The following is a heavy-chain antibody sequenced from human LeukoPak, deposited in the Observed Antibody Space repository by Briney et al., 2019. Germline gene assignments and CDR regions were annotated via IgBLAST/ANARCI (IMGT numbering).Heavy chain of an antibody. V-gene: IGHV4-61*02. D-gene: IGHD3-10*01. CDR2: IYTSGIT. J-gene: IGHJ5*02. CDR1: GCSISSDSYY. CDR3: ARAPYGEFHSWFDP. Sequence: TLSLTCTFYGCSISSDSYYSGWIRQPGGKGLEWIVRIYTSGITNNIPTLKSRVTRSADTYKNKFSLKLSSVTDADTAVYYCARAPYGEFHSWFDPWGQGTLVTVSS.